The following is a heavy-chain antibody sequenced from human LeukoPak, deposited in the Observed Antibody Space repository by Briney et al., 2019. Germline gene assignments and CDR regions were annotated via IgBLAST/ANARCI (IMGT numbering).Heavy chain of an antibody. J-gene: IGHJ4*02. CDR2: IYYSGST. Sequence: PSETLSLTCTVSGGSISSYYWSWIRQPPGKGLEWIGYIYYSGSTNYNPSLKSRVTISVDTSKNQFSLKLSSVTAADTAVYYCARVEGGYYYDYWGQGTLVTVSS. CDR1: GGSISSYY. V-gene: IGHV4-59*01. CDR3: ARVEGGYYYDY. D-gene: IGHD3-22*01.